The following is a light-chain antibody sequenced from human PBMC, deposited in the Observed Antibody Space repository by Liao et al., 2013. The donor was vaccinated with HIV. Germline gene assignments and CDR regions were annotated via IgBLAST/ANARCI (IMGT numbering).Light chain of an antibody. CDR2: EDT. CDR3: QAWDTGTVL. J-gene: IGLJ2*01. Sequence: SYELTQPPSLSVSPGQTASITCSGDTLGDKYACWYQQKPGLSPVLVIYEDTKRPSGIPERFSGSNSGNTATLTISGTQAMDEADYYCQAWDTGTVLFGGGTKLTVL. CDR1: TLGDKY. V-gene: IGLV3-1*01.